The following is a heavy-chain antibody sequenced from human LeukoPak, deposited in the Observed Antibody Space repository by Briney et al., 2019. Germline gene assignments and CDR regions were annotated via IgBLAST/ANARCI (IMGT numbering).Heavy chain of an antibody. V-gene: IGHV4-39*01. CDR2: IYSSGSA. D-gene: IGHD3-3*01. CDR1: GGSINSNNYY. CDR3: QSRYLEWLLEY. J-gene: IGHJ4*02. Sequence: SETLSLTCTVSGGSINSNNYYWGWIRQPPGKGLEWIGSIYSSGSAYYNPSLKSRVTISVDTSKNQSSLRLSSVTAADTAVYYCQSRYLEWLLEYWGQGTLVTVSS.